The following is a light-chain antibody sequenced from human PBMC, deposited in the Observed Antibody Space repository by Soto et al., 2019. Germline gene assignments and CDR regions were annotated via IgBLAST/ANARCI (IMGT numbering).Light chain of an antibody. CDR3: QHSPYLPT. J-gene: IGKJ5*01. CDR1: QNINNY. Sequence: DIELTQSPSSMSASVGDRVTITCQASQNINNYLNWYQQKPGRAPKLLIYDASNLEAGVPSRFRGNGSAKDFTFTISRLQFEDIATYYPQHSPYLPTFRHGTRLEI. V-gene: IGKV1-33*01. CDR2: DAS.